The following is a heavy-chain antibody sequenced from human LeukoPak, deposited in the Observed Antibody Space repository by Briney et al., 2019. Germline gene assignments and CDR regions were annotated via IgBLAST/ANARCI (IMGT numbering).Heavy chain of an antibody. J-gene: IGHJ4*02. V-gene: IGHV4-59*01. CDR1: GGSISSYD. CDR3: ASAPLRDSSGYYYFYFDY. D-gene: IGHD3-22*01. Sequence: PSETQSLTCSVSGGSISSYDWSWTRQPPGKGLEWIGYIYYSGSTNYNPSLKSRVTISVDTSKNQFSLKLSSVTAADTAVYYCASAPLRDSSGYYYFYFDYWGQGTLVTVSS. CDR2: IYYSGST.